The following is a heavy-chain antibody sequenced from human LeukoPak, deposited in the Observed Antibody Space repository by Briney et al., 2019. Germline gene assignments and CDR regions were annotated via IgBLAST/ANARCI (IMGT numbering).Heavy chain of an antibody. J-gene: IGHJ4*02. V-gene: IGHV4-39*01. CDR3: ARLWSRSQEIDY. Sequence: KPSETLSLTCTVSGDSISSSSYYWGWIRQPPGEGLEWVGSISYTGSTYYNPSLKSRVTISVDTSKIQFSLKLTSVTATDTAVYYCARLWSRSQEIDYWGQGTLVTVSS. CDR2: ISYTGST. D-gene: IGHD6-6*01. CDR1: GDSISSSSYY.